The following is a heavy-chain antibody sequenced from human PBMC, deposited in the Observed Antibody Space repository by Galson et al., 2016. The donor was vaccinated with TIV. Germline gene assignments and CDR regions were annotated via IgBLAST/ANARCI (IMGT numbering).Heavy chain of an antibody. CDR1: GFSLGFYV. Sequence: SLRLSCAASGFSLGFYVMSWVRQAPGKGLEWVSGISLSGTTAYYADSVRGRFTISRDNSNYMVYLEMNSLRAEDAALYYCARAVDCNNTSCYAEYYFYYGMAVWGQGTTVTVSS. CDR3: ARAVDCNNTSCYAEYYFYYGMAV. J-gene: IGHJ6*02. CDR2: ISLSGTTA. D-gene: IGHD2-2*01. V-gene: IGHV3-23*01.